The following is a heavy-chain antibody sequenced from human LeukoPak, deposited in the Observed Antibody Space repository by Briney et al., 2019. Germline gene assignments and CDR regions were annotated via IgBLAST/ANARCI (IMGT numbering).Heavy chain of an antibody. CDR1: GFTFSSYA. CDR2: ISYDGSNK. Sequence: PGGSLRLSCAASGFTFSSYAMHWVRQAPGKGLEWVAVISYDGSNKYYADSVKGRFTISRDNSKNTLYLQMNSLRAEDTAVYYCARRDYDLSFNWYFDLWGRGTLVTVSS. D-gene: IGHD3-3*01. V-gene: IGHV3-30-3*01. J-gene: IGHJ2*01. CDR3: ARRDYDLSFNWYFDL.